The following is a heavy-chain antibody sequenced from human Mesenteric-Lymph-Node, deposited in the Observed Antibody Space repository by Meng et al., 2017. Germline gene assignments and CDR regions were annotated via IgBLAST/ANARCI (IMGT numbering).Heavy chain of an antibody. CDR3: ARAMIVVVIPNNDAFDI. CDR1: GFTFSSYA. D-gene: IGHD3-22*01. CDR2: ISGSGGST. J-gene: IGHJ3*02. Sequence: GESLKISCAASGFTFSSYAMSWVRQAPGKGLEWVSAISGSGGSTYYADSVKGRFTISRDNSKNTLYLQMNSLRAEDTAVYYCARAMIVVVIPNNDAFDIWGQGTMVTVSS. V-gene: IGHV3-23*01.